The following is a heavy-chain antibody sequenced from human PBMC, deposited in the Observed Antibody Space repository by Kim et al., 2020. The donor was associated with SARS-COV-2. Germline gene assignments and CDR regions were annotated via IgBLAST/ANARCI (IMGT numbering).Heavy chain of an antibody. CDR1: GGSFSGYY. CDR2: INHSGST. D-gene: IGHD2-21*01. CDR3: ARGSIAGRRSFDY. Sequence: SETLSLTCAVYGGSFSGYYWSWIRQPPGKGLEWIGEINHSGSTNYNPSLKSRVTTSVDTSKNQFSLKLSSVTAADTAVYYCARGSIAGRRSFDYWGQGT. J-gene: IGHJ4*02. V-gene: IGHV4-34*01.